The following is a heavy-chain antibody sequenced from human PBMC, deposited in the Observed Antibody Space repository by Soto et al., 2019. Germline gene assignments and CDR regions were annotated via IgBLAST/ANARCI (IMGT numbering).Heavy chain of an antibody. CDR2: ISGSGGST. CDR3: AKGVDAVTSIIDF. Sequence: EVQLLESGGGLVQPGGSLRLSCAASGFTFSSYAMSWVRQAPGKGLEWVSAISGSGGSTYYADSVKGQFTISRDNAKNTLYLQMNSLRAEDTDVYYCAKGVDAVTSIIDFWGQGTTVTVSS. V-gene: IGHV3-23*01. J-gene: IGHJ6*02. CDR1: GFTFSSYA. D-gene: IGHD3-10*01.